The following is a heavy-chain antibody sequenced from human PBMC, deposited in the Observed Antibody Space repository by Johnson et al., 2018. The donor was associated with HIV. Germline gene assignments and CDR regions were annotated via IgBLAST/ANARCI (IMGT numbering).Heavy chain of an antibody. V-gene: IGHV3-66*01. CDR3: ARIPILRYFDWLYDAFDI. J-gene: IGHJ3*02. D-gene: IGHD3-9*01. Sequence: MLLVESGGGLVQPGGSLRLSCAASGITVSSNYMSWVRQTPGKGLEWVSVIYSGGSTYYADSVKGRFTISRDNSKNTLYLQMNSLRAEDTAVYYCARIPILRYFDWLYDAFDIWGQGTMVTVSA. CDR2: IYSGGST. CDR1: GITVSSNY.